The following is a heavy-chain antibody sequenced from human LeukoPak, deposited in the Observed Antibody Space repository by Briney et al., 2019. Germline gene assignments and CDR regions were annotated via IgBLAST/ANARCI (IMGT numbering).Heavy chain of an antibody. Sequence: GGSLRLSCAASGFTFSNAWMSWVRQAPGRGLEWLGRIKSKTDGGTTEYAAPVKGRFTISRDDSKNTLYLQMNSLETEDTAVYYCTWEWELLYYWGQGTLVTVSS. CDR1: GFTFSNAW. CDR3: TWEWELLYY. J-gene: IGHJ4*02. V-gene: IGHV3-15*01. D-gene: IGHD1-26*01. CDR2: IKSKTDGGTT.